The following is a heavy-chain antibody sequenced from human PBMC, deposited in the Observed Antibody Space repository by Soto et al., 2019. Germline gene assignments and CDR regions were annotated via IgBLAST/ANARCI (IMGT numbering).Heavy chain of an antibody. Sequence: QVQLGQSGAEVKKPGSSVKVSCKSSGVTFSNYGFSWVRQAPDQGLECMGVIVPIFGAEHPQKFQGRVTITADESTNTVFMELRGLRSEGTAVYYCERGGSDYEGSGYYQGHVWGQGTTVTVSS. CDR3: ERGGSDYEGSGYYQGHV. V-gene: IGHV1-69*12. D-gene: IGHD3-22*01. J-gene: IGHJ6*02. CDR1: GVTFSNYG. CDR2: IVPIFGA.